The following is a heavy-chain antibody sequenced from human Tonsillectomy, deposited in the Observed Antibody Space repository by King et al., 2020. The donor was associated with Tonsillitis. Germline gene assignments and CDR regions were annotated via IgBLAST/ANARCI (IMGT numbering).Heavy chain of an antibody. CDR1: GLTCSGDW. D-gene: IGHD6-19*01. V-gene: IGHV3-7*01. CDR2: IKKDGSET. Sequence: VQLVESGGGLVQPGGSLRLSCVASGLTCSGDWRNGVRLAPGKGLEWVANIKKDGSETYYVDSVKGRFIISRDNAKNSLYLQMNSLRAEDTAVYYCASGGGWLIDSWGQGTQVTVSS. J-gene: IGHJ4*02. CDR3: ASGGGWLIDS.